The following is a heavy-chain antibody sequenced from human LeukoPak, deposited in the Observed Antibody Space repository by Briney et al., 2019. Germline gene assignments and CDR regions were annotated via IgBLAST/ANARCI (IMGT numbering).Heavy chain of an antibody. J-gene: IGHJ6*02. D-gene: IGHD3-16*01. Sequence: ASVKVSCTASGYTFTSYDINWVRQATGQGLEWMGWMNPNSGNTGYAQKFQGRVTMTRNTSISTAYMELSSLRSEDTAVYYCARRLGDYGDYGMDVWGQGTTVTVSS. CDR1: GYTFTSYD. CDR2: MNPNSGNT. V-gene: IGHV1-8*01. CDR3: ARRLGDYGDYGMDV.